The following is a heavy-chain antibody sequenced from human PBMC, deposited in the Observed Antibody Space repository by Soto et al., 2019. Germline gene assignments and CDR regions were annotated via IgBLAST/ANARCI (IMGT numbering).Heavy chain of an antibody. Sequence: QITLKESGPTLVKPTQILTLTCTFSGFSLSTSRVSVGWIRQPPGKALEWLAHIYWDDDKRYSPSLRSRLTIAKDTSKNQVVLTMTNMDPVDTATYYCAHSRGGGISAVYVYWGQGTLVTVSS. CDR3: AHSRGGGISAVYVY. CDR1: GFSLSTSRVS. J-gene: IGHJ4*02. V-gene: IGHV2-5*02. CDR2: IYWDDDK. D-gene: IGHD2-15*01.